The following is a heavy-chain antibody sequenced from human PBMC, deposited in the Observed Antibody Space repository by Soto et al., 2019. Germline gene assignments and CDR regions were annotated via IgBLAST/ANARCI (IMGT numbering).Heavy chain of an antibody. Sequence: PSETLSLTCAVYGGSFSGYYWSWIRQPPGKGLEWIGEINHSGSTNYNPSLKSRVTISVDTSKNQFSLKLSSVTAADTAVYYCARGGVQLERLLRYWGQGTLVTVSS. V-gene: IGHV4-34*01. CDR2: INHSGST. J-gene: IGHJ4*02. D-gene: IGHD1-1*01. CDR3: ARGGVQLERLLRY. CDR1: GGSFSGYY.